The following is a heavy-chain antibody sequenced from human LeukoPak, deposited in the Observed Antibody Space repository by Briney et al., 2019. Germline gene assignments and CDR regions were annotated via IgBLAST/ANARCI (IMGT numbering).Heavy chain of an antibody. CDR3: ARARGVITMVRGVITPDWFDP. V-gene: IGHV4-59*01. CDR2: IYYSGST. Sequence: SETLSLTCTVSGGSISTYYWSWIRQPPGKGLEWIGYIYYSGSTNYNPSLKSRVTISVDTSKNQFSLKLSSVTAADRAVYYCARARGVITMVRGVITPDWFDPWGQGTLVTVSS. J-gene: IGHJ5*02. CDR1: GGSISTYY. D-gene: IGHD3-10*01.